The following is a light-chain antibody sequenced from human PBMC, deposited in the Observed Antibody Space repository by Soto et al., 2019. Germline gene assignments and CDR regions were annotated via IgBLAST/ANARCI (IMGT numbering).Light chain of an antibody. J-gene: IGKJ4*01. CDR3: QQYNSWPLT. V-gene: IGKV3D-15*01. CDR2: DIF. CDR1: QSVGSD. Sequence: EIVMTQSPATLSVSPGERATLPCTASQSVGSDLAWYQQKPGQAPRLVIYDIFTRDTGVPNRISGSGSGTEVTLTISSLQSEDFAVYYCQQYNSWPLTFGGGTKVDIK.